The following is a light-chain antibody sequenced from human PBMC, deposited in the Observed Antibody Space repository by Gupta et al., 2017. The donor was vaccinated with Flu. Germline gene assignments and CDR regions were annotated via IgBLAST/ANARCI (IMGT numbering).Light chain of an antibody. V-gene: IGLV3-1*01. J-gene: IGLJ3*02. CDR3: QAWDSGTVV. Sequence: SYDLTQAPSVSVSPGPTAVITCFGEKLGDTYASWYQQRPGQAPVLIIYLNDKRPSGIPERFAGSKSGNTATLTISGTQTVDEADYFCQAWDSGTVVFGGGTRLAVL. CDR2: LND. CDR1: KLGDTY.